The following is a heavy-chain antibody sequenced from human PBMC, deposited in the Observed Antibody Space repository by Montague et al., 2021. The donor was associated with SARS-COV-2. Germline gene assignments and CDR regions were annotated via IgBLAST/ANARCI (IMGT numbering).Heavy chain of an antibody. D-gene: IGHD2-15*01. CDR2: IYYSGGA. V-gene: IGHV4-59*08. Sequence: SETLSLTCTVSGGSISTYYWSWIRQPPGKGLEWIGYIYYSGGANYNPSLKSRVTISVDTSKNQFSLKLRSVTAADTAVYYCARHDPVGSVRPWGQGTLVTVSS. CDR3: ARHDPVGSVRP. J-gene: IGHJ5*02. CDR1: GGSISTYY.